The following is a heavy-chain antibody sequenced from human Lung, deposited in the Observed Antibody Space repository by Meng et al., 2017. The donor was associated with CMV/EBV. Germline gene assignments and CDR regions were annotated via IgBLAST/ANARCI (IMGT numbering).Heavy chain of an antibody. D-gene: IGHD5-18*01. CDR1: GGSISSYY. J-gene: IGHJ6*02. Sequence: SETXSLXCTVSGGSISSYYWSWIRQPPGKGLEWIGYIYYSGSTSYNPSLKSRVTISVDTSKNQFSLKLSSVTAADTAVYYCARGARRLNSPYHYYYGMDVWXQGTTVTVPS. CDR2: IYYSGST. V-gene: IGHV4-59*01. CDR3: ARGARRLNSPYHYYYGMDV.